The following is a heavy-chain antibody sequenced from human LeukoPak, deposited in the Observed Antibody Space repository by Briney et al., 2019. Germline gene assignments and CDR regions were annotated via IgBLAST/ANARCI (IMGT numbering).Heavy chain of an antibody. CDR1: GYTFTGYY. CDR3: ARGLVGGIWSAAF. D-gene: IGHD3-16*01. Sequence: GASVKVSCKASGYTFTGYYVHWVRQAPGQGLEWMGRINPNTGDTIYAQRFQGRVTMTRDTSISAAYMEFNNLRSDDTAVYYCARGLVGGIWSAAFWGQGTLVTVSS. V-gene: IGHV1-2*06. CDR2: INPNTGDT. J-gene: IGHJ4*02.